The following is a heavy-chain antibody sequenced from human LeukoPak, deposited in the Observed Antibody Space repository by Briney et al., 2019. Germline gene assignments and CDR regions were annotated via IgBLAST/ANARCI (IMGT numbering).Heavy chain of an antibody. Sequence: GESLKISCKGSGYSFTSYWIGWVRQMPGKGLEWMGIIYPADSDTRYSPSFQGQVTISADKSINTAYLQWSSLKASDTAMYHCARWSSWCASQQYYFDYWGQGTLVTVSS. V-gene: IGHV5-51*01. CDR1: GYSFTSYW. D-gene: IGHD6-13*01. CDR2: IYPADSDT. CDR3: ARWSSWCASQQYYFDY. J-gene: IGHJ4*02.